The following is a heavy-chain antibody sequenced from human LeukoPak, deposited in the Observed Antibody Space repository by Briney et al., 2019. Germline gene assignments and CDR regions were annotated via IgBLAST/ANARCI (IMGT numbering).Heavy chain of an antibody. CDR3: ARGGSGYYFGVLDY. J-gene: IGHJ4*02. D-gene: IGHD3-22*01. V-gene: IGHV1-3*01. CDR1: GYTFTSYA. CDR2: INAGNGNT. Sequence: PPALVKVSCKASGYTFTSYAMHWVRQAPGQRLEWMGWINAGNGNTKYSQKFQGRVTITRDTSASTAYMELSSLRSEDTAVYYCARGGSGYYFGVLDYWGQGTLVTVSS.